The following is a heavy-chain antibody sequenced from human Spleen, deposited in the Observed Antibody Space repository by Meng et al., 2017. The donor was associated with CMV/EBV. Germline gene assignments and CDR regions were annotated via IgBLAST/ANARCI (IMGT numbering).Heavy chain of an antibody. J-gene: IGHJ6*02. CDR2: ISSSSSYI. Sequence: GESLKISCAASGFTFSSYSMNWVRQAPGKGLEWVSSISSSSSYIYYADSVKGRFTISRDNAKNSLYLQMNSLRAEDTAVYYCARGGEYQLSFMDVWGQGTTVTVSS. V-gene: IGHV3-21*01. CDR1: GFTFSSYS. D-gene: IGHD2-2*01. CDR3: ARGGEYQLSFMDV.